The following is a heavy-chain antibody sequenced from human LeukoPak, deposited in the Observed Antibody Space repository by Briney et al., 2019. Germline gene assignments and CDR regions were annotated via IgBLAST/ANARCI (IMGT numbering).Heavy chain of an antibody. CDR3: AKGGGRVSGRDYYMDV. CDR2: ISWNSGSI. V-gene: IGHV3-9*03. J-gene: IGHJ6*03. D-gene: IGHD3-16*01. CDR1: GFTFDDHT. Sequence: GGSLRLSCAASGFTFDDHTMHWVRQAPGKGLEWVSSISWNSGSIGYADSVKGRFTISRDNAKTSLYLQMNSLRAEDMALYYCAKGGGRVSGRDYYMDVWGKGTTVTVSS.